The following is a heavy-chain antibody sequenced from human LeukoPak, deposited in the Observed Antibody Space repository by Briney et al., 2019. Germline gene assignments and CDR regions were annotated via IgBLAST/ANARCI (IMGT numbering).Heavy chain of an antibody. CDR3: ARQRDGFFDY. J-gene: IGHJ4*02. Sequence: KVSCKASGYTFSSYWIGWVRQMPGKGLEWVSIIYPGDADTRYSPSFQGHVTVSADKSMSTAYLRWSSLKASDTALYYCARQRDGFFDYWGQGTLVTVS. CDR1: GYTFSSYW. V-gene: IGHV5-51*01. D-gene: IGHD5-24*01. CDR2: IYPGDADT.